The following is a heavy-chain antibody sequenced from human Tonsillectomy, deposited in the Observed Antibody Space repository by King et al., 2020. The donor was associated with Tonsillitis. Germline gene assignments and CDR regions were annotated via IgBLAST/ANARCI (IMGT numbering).Heavy chain of an antibody. V-gene: IGHV3-23*04. J-gene: IGHJ6*02. CDR1: GFSFSSYA. CDR3: AKDGPYQSGMDV. Sequence: VQLVESGGGLAQPGGSLRLSCTASGFSFSSYAMSWVRQAPGKGLEWVSAISGRGESTYYADSVKGRFTISRDNSKNMLYLQMNSLRADDTAVYYCAKDGPYQSGMDVWGQGTTVTVSS. CDR2: ISGRGEST. D-gene: IGHD3/OR15-3a*01.